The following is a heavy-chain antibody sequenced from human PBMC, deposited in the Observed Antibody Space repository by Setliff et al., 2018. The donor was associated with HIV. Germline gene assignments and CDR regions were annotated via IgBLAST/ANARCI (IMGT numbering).Heavy chain of an antibody. CDR1: GASISSYY. D-gene: IGHD3-3*01. V-gene: IGHV4-59*12. J-gene: IGHJ5*02. Sequence: SETLSLTCTVSGASISSYYWSWIRQPPGKGLEWIGYIYYSGSTNYNPSLKSRVIISVDTSKNQFSLKVRSVTAADTAMYYCARDRRSIFGVDTKNWFDPWGQGTLVTVSS. CDR3: ARDRRSIFGVDTKNWFDP. CDR2: IYYSGST.